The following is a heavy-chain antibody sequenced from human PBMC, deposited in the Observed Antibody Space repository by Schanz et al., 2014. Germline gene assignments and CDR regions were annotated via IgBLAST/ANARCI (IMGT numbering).Heavy chain of an antibody. J-gene: IGHJ6*02. CDR2: ISSKYGNT. CDR3: ARVRSEDYGGMDV. V-gene: IGHV1-18*01. CDR1: GYTFSDYG. Sequence: QVQLVQSGSELKKPGASVKVSCKASGYTFSDYGITWVRQAPGQGLEWMGWISSKYGNTKYAQNLQGRVTMTTAKSISTVYMELSRLRSDDTAVYYCARVRSEDYGGMDVWGQGTTVTVSS.